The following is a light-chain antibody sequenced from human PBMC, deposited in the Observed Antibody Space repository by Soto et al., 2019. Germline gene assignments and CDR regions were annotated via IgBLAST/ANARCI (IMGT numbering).Light chain of an antibody. CDR2: EVN. V-gene: IGLV2-8*01. CDR3: QSYDRSSLYV. J-gene: IGLJ1*01. CDR1: SSDVGGYNY. Sequence: QSALTQPPSASGSPGQSVAISCTGTSSDVGGYNYVSWYQQHPGKAPKLMIYEVNKRPSGVPDRFSGSKSGNTASLTVSGLQAEDEADYFCQSYDRSSLYVFGTGTKLTVL.